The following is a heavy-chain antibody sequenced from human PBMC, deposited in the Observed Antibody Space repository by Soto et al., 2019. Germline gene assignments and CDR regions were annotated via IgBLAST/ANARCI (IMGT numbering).Heavy chain of an antibody. CDR2: TNPSGGST. CDR1: GYTFTRYD. J-gene: IGHJ4*02. CDR3: ARGATAVEIPYEY. Sequence: GASVKVSCKASGYTFTRYDIHWVRQAPGQGLEWMGITNPSGGSTNYAQKLQGRVTMTRDTSTSTVYMELSSLRSEDTAVYFCARGATAVEIPYEYWGQGTLVTVSS. V-gene: IGHV1-46*04. D-gene: IGHD2-21*02.